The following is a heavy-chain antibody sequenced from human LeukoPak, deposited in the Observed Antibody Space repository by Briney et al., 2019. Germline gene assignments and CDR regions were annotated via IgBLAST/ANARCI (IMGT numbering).Heavy chain of an antibody. D-gene: IGHD2-2*01. J-gene: IGHJ5*02. V-gene: IGHV3-23*01. CDR3: AKDGGFIVVVPAASFDP. CDR2: ISGSGGST. CDR1: GFTFSTYA. Sequence: GGSLRLSCAASGFTFSTYAMSWVRQAPGKGPEWVSAISGSGGSTYYADSVKGRFTISRDNSKNTLYLQMNSLRAEDTAVYYCAKDGGFIVVVPAASFDPWGQGTLVTVSS.